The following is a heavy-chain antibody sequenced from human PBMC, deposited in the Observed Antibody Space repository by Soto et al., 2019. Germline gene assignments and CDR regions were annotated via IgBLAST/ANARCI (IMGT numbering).Heavy chain of an antibody. J-gene: IGHJ4*02. CDR1: GYTLTELS. CDR3: ATLADYFGSGSFPSYFDY. V-gene: IGHV1-24*01. D-gene: IGHD3-10*01. CDR2: FDPAASKT. Sequence: HVQMVQSGAEVKKPGASVKVSCKVSGYTLTELSIHWVRQPPGKWLEWMGGFDPAASKTFYAQKFPGRVTMTEDRSTDTTYMELRGLRSEDTAVYYCATLADYFGSGSFPSYFDYWGQGTLVTDSS.